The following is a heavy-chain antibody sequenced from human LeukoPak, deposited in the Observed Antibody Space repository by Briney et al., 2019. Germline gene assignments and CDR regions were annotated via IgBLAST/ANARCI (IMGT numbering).Heavy chain of an antibody. CDR2: IRISGGST. CDR1: GFTFSSFA. D-gene: IGHD3-16*01. J-gene: IGHJ4*02. Sequence: QPGGSLRLSCAASGFTFSSFAMSWVRQAPGKGLEWVAAIRISGGSTYYAGSVKGRFTISRDNSKNTLYLQMNSLTAEDTAIYYCAKDYDDVWGSLDYWGQGTLVTVSS. V-gene: IGHV3-23*01. CDR3: AKDYDDVWGSLDY.